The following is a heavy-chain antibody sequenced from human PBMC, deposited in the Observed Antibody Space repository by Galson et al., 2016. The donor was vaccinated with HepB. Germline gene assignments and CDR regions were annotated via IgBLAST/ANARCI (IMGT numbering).Heavy chain of an antibody. J-gene: IGHJ4*02. CDR3: ARDPSPRRGPLWLRLTSTYFDS. D-gene: IGHD5-12*01. Sequence: SLRLSCAASGFTFSSYWMTWVRQAPGKGLEWVANIKQDGSEKYYVDSVKGRFAISRDNAKNSLTLQMNNLRAEDTALYYCARDPSPRRGPLWLRLTSTYFDSGGQGTLVTVSS. CDR2: IKQDGSEK. V-gene: IGHV3-7*04. CDR1: GFTFSSYW.